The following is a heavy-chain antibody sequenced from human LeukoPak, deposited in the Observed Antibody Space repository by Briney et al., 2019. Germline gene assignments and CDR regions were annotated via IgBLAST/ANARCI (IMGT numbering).Heavy chain of an antibody. CDR1: GFTFSSYA. CDR3: AKDRGVSDDAFDI. J-gene: IGHJ3*02. V-gene: IGHV3-23*01. D-gene: IGHD3-10*01. Sequence: GGSLRLSCAASGFTFSSYAISSVRQAPGKGLGLVSAISGSGGSTYYADSVKGRFTISRDNSKNTLYLQMNSLRAEDTAVYYCAKDRGVSDDAFDIWGQGTMVTVSS. CDR2: ISGSGGST.